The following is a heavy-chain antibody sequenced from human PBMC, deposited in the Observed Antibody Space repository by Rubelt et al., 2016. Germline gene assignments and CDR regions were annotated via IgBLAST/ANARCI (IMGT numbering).Heavy chain of an antibody. CDR3: ARGEPYCGGDCYPFDY. V-gene: IGHV1-69*04. Sequence: QVQLVQSGAEVKKPGSSVKVSCKASGGTFSSYAISWVRQAPGQGLEWMGRIIPILGIANYAQKFQGRVTITADKSTSTAYMELSSLRSEDTAVYYCARGEPYCGGDCYPFDYWGQGTLVTVSS. CDR2: IIPILGIA. CDR1: GGTFSSYA. J-gene: IGHJ4*02. D-gene: IGHD2-21*02.